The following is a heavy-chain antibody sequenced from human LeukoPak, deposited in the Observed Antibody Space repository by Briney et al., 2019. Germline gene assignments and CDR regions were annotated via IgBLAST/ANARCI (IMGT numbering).Heavy chain of an antibody. D-gene: IGHD3-22*01. Sequence: VASVKVSCKASGYTFTSYGISWVRQAPGQGLEWMGWISAYNGNTNYAQKLQGRVAMTTDTSTSTAYMELRSLRSDDTAVYYCARAPYYYDSSGYFPSDYWGQGTLVTVSS. J-gene: IGHJ4*02. CDR3: ARAPYYYDSSGYFPSDY. V-gene: IGHV1-18*01. CDR2: ISAYNGNT. CDR1: GYTFTSYG.